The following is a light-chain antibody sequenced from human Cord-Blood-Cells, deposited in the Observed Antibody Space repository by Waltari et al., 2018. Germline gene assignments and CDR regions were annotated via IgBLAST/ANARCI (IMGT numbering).Light chain of an antibody. J-gene: IGLJ2*01. CDR1: KLGDKY. V-gene: IGLV3-1*01. Sequence: PPSVSVSPGHTASITCSGDKLGDKYACWYQQKPGQSPVLVIYQDSKRPSGIPERFSGSNSGNTATMTNSGTQAMDEADYYCQAWDSSTVVSGGGTKLAVL. CDR2: QDS. CDR3: QAWDSSTVV.